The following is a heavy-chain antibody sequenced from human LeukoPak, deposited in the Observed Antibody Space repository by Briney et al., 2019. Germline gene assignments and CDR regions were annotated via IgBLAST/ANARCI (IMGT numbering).Heavy chain of an antibody. D-gene: IGHD2-15*01. Sequence: SETLSLTCTVSGGSISSYYWSWIRQPPGKGLEWIGYIYYSGSTNYNPSLKSRVTISVDTSKNQFSLKLSSVTAADTAVYYCARGGHCSGGSCYAFDYWGQGTLVTVSS. V-gene: IGHV4-59*01. CDR3: ARGGHCSGGSCYAFDY. J-gene: IGHJ4*02. CDR2: IYYSGST. CDR1: GGSISSYY.